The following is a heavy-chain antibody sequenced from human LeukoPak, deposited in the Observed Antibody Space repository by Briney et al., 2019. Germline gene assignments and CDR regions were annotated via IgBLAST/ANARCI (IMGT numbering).Heavy chain of an antibody. CDR1: GGSVSSGSYY. Sequence: SETLSLTCTVSGGSVSSGSYYWSWIRQPPGKGLEWIGYIYYSGSTNYNPSVKSRVTISEDTSKNQFSLKLSSVTAADTAVYYCARDGGAVVVPAAMGFDYGDYRPRYYGMDVWGQGTTVTVSS. CDR3: ARDGGAVVVPAAMGFDYGDYRPRYYGMDV. V-gene: IGHV4-61*01. CDR2: IYYSGST. J-gene: IGHJ6*02. D-gene: IGHD2-2*01.